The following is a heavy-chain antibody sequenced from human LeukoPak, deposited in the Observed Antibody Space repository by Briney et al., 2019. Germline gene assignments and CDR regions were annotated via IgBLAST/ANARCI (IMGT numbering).Heavy chain of an antibody. V-gene: IGHV1-8*03. D-gene: IGHD5-12*01. CDR2: MNPNSGNT. CDR1: GYTFTSYD. J-gene: IGHJ6*03. CDR3: ARGRGTLMATIIYYYYYMDV. Sequence: ASVKVSCKASGYTFTSYDINWVRQATGQGLEWMGWMNPNSGNTGYAQKFQGRVTITRNTSISTAYMELSSLRSEDTAVYYCARGRGTLMATIIYYYYYMDVWGKGTTVTVSS.